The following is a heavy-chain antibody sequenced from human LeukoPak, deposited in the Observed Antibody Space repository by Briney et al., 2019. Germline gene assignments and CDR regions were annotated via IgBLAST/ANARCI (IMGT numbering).Heavy chain of an antibody. CDR2: IYHSGST. CDR1: GGSISSGGYY. J-gene: IGHJ4*02. Sequence: PSQTLSLTCTVSGGSISSGGYYWSWIRQPPGKGLEWIGYIYHSGSTYYNPSLKSRVTISVDRSKNQFSLKLSSVTAADTAVYYCARTSSAVITYYYFDYWGQGTLVTVSS. CDR3: ARTSSAVITYYYFDY. D-gene: IGHD4-23*01. V-gene: IGHV4-30-2*01.